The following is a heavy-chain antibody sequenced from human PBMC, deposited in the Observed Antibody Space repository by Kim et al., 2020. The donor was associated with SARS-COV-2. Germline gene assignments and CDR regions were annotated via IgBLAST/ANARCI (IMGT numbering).Heavy chain of an antibody. D-gene: IGHD6-19*01. CDR2: GST. J-gene: IGHJ4*02. Sequence: GSTYYNPSLKSRVTISVDTSKNQFSLKLSSVTAADTAVYYCARLTYSSGWWGQGTLVTVSS. V-gene: IGHV4-39*01. CDR3: ARLTYSSGW.